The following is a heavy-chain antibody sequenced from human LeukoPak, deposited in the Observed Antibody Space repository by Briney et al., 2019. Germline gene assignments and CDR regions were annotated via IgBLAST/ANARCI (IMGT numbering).Heavy chain of an antibody. Sequence: GASVKVSCKASGGTFSSYAISWVRQAPGQGLEWMGGIIPIFGTANYAQKFQGRVTITTDESTSTAYMELSSLRSEDTAVYYCARVVRFLGWTSSGYYYMDVWGKGTTVTVSS. V-gene: IGHV1-69*05. CDR3: ARVVRFLGWTSSGYYYMDV. CDR1: GGTFSSYA. J-gene: IGHJ6*03. D-gene: IGHD3-3*01. CDR2: IIPIFGTA.